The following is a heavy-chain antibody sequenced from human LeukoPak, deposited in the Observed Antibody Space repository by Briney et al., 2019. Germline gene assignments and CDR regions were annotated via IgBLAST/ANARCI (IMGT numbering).Heavy chain of an antibody. CDR2: ISSSSSYI. J-gene: IGHJ4*02. CDR1: GFTFDDYG. D-gene: IGHD3-22*01. V-gene: IGHV3-21*01. Sequence: GGSLRLSCAASGFTFDDYGMSWVRQAPGKGLEWVSSISSSSSYIYYADSVKGRFTISRDNAKNSLYLQMNSLRAEDTAVYYCARAPRITMIVVDHDYWGQGTLVTVSS. CDR3: ARAPRITMIVVDHDY.